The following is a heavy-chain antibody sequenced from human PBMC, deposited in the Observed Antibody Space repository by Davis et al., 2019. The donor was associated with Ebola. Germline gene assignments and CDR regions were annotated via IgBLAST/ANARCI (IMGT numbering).Heavy chain of an antibody. D-gene: IGHD2-8*02. J-gene: IGHJ1*01. CDR3: ARDSRGGGVTSKQLQH. V-gene: IGHV3-11*04. CDR1: GFTFSDYY. Sequence: GESLKTPCEVSGFTFSDYYMSCIRQAPGKGLEWIAYIGPSGNSFYCADSVKGRFTISRDNSKNMVYLQMNSLRAEDTAVYYCARDSRGGGVTSKQLQHWGQGTLVTVSS. CDR2: IGPSGNSF.